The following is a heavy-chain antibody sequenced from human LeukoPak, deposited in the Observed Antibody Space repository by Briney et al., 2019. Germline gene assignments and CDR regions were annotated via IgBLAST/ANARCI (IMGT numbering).Heavy chain of an antibody. Sequence: GGSLRLSCAASGFAVSSNDMSWVRQAPGKGLKWVSTIYVGGRTYYADSVKGRFTISRDDSKNMVYLQMNSLRAEDAATYFCARDLGDEEFDSWGQGTLVTVPS. D-gene: IGHD1-26*01. CDR2: IYVGGRT. CDR1: GFAVSSND. V-gene: IGHV3-53*01. J-gene: IGHJ4*02. CDR3: ARDLGDEEFDS.